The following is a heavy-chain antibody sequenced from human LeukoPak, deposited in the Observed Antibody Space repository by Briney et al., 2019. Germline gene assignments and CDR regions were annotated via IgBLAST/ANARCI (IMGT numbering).Heavy chain of an antibody. D-gene: IGHD3-22*01. CDR3: ARGSYYYDSSGVNWFDP. V-gene: IGHV1-46*01. Sequence: GASVKVSCKASGYTFTSYYMHWVRQAPGQGLGWMGIINPSGGSTSYAQKFQGRVTMTRDTSTSTVYMELSSLRSEDTAVYYYARGSYYYDSSGVNWFDPWGQGTLVTVSS. CDR1: GYTFTSYY. CDR2: INPSGGST. J-gene: IGHJ5*02.